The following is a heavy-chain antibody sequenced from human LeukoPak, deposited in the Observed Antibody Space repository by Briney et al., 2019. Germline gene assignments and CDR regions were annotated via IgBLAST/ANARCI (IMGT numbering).Heavy chain of an antibody. CDR1: GGSFSGYY. CDR3: ARMRHYYGSGSYFRRTDNEFDY. Sequence: SETLSLTCAVYGGSFSGYYWSWIRQPPGKGLEWIGEINHSGSTNYNPSLKSRVTISVDTSKNQSSLKLSSVTAADTAVYYCARMRHYYGSGSYFRRTDNEFDYWGQGTLVTVSS. D-gene: IGHD3-10*01. V-gene: IGHV4-34*01. J-gene: IGHJ4*02. CDR2: INHSGST.